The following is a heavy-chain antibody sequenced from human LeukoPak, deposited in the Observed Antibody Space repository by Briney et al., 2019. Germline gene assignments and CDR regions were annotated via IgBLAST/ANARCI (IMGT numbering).Heavy chain of an antibody. Sequence: SETLSLTCTVSGGSISSGSYYWSWIRQPAGKGLEWIGRIYTSGSTNYNPSLKSRVTISVDTSKNQFSLKLSSVTAADTAVYYCASRTGRQVVPAARGFDYWGQGTLVTVSS. V-gene: IGHV4-61*02. J-gene: IGHJ4*02. D-gene: IGHD2-2*01. CDR3: ASRTGRQVVPAARGFDY. CDR2: IYTSGST. CDR1: GGSISSGSYY.